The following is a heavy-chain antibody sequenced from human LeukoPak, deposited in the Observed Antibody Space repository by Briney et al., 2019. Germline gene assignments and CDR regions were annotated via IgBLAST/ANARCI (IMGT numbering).Heavy chain of an antibody. J-gene: IGHJ4*02. CDR2: IRSKANSYAT. V-gene: IGHV3-73*01. CDR3: TRHSGSYYDY. Sequence: PGGSLRLSCAASGFTFGGSAMDWVRQASGKGLEWVGRIRSKANSYATAYAASVKGRFTISRDDSKNTAYLQMNSLKTEDTAVYYCTRHSGSYYDYWGQGTLVTVSS. D-gene: IGHD1-26*01. CDR1: GFTFGGSA.